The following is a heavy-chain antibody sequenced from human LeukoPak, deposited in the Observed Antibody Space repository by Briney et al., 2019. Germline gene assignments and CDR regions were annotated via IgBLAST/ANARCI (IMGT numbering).Heavy chain of an antibody. D-gene: IGHD6-13*01. CDR2: INPNSGGT. CDR1: GYTFTSYY. CDR3: ARKIAAAGKDWFDP. V-gene: IGHV1-2*02. Sequence: ASVKVSCKASGYTFTSYYMHWVRQAPGQGLEWMGWINPNSGGTNYAQKFQGRVTMTRDTSISTAYTELSRLRSDDTAVYYCARKIAAAGKDWFDPWGQGTLVTVSS. J-gene: IGHJ5*02.